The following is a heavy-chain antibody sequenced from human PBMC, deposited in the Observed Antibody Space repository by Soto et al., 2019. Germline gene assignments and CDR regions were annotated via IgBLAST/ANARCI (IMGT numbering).Heavy chain of an antibody. J-gene: IGHJ6*02. CDR3: ARKGYYYYGMDF. Sequence: ASVKVSCKASGYGFANYDIHWVRQATGQGLEWMGWMNPDSGNTGFAQKFQGSVTLTRNTSITTAYMELSRLRSEDTAVYDCARKGYYYYGMDFWGQGTSVTVSS. CDR2: MNPDSGNT. V-gene: IGHV1-8*01. CDR1: GYGFANYD.